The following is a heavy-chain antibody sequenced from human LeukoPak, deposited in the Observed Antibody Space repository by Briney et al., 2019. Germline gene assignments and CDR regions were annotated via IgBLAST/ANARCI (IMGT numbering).Heavy chain of an antibody. Sequence: GGSLRLSCAASGFTFSSYAMSWVRQAPGKGLEWVSAISGSGGSTYYADSVKGRFTITRDNSKNTLYLQMNSLRAEDTAVYYCANHRWGSPSYYFDYWGQGTLVTVSS. V-gene: IGHV3-23*01. CDR3: ANHRWGSPSYYFDY. J-gene: IGHJ4*02. CDR1: GFTFSSYA. CDR2: ISGSGGST. D-gene: IGHD3-16*01.